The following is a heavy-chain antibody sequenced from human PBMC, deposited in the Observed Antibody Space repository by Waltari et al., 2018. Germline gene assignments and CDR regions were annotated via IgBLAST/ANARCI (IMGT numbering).Heavy chain of an antibody. D-gene: IGHD3-3*01. CDR2: IYYSGRT. Sequence: QLQLQESGPGLVKPSETLSLTCTVSGGSISSSSYYWGWIRQPPGKGLEWIGSIYYSGRTYYNPSPQSRATISVDTSKNQFSLKLSSVTAADTAVYYCARTPMGDFWSGYPDYWGQGTLVTVSS. CDR1: GGSISSSSYY. CDR3: ARTPMGDFWSGYPDY. V-gene: IGHV4-39*01. J-gene: IGHJ4*02.